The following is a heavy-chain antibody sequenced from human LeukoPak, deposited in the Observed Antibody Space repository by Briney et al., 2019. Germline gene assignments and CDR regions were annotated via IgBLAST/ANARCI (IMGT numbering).Heavy chain of an antibody. D-gene: IGHD6-6*01. CDR3: ARVGEGEQLVPNYYYGMDV. J-gene: IGHJ6*02. CDR1: GYTFTSNY. V-gene: IGHV1-46*01. CDR2: IYPRDGST. Sequence: ASVKVSCKASGYTFTSNYIHWVRQAPGQGLEWMGMIYPRDGSTSYAQKFQGRVTITADESTSTAYMELSSLRSEDTAVYYCARVGEGEQLVPNYYYGMDVWGQGTTVTVSS.